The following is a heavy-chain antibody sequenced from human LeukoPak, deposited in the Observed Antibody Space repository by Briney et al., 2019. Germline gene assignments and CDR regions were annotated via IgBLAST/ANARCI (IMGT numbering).Heavy chain of an antibody. CDR3: ARVLGSGYSDY. Sequence: PSETLSLTCTVSGGSISSYYWSWIRQPPGKELEWLGYICSSGSTNYNPSLKSRVTVSVDTSKKQFSLKLSSVTAADTAVYYCARVLGSGYSDYWGQGTLVTVSS. CDR1: GGSISSYY. CDR2: ICSSGST. D-gene: IGHD2-15*01. J-gene: IGHJ4*02. V-gene: IGHV4-59*01.